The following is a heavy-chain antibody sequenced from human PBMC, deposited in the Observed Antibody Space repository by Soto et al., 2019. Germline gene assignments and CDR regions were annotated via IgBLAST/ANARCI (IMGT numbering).Heavy chain of an antibody. Sequence: PGGSLRLSCARSGFTPTTTPLSWVRQSPGKGLEWVSSISSATTYILYVDSVSGRFTISRDNAKKSLFLQMDSLTADDTAVYFCARKILTGDHSGPFDLWGQGTMVTVSS. CDR1: GFTPTTTP. CDR3: ARKILTGDHSGPFDL. J-gene: IGHJ3*01. D-gene: IGHD7-27*01. CDR2: ISSATTYI. V-gene: IGHV3-21*01.